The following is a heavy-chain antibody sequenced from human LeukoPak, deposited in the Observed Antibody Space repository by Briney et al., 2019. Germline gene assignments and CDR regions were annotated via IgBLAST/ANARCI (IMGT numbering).Heavy chain of an antibody. CDR3: ARDDFGVALGGV. Sequence: SETLSLTCSVYGGSFRGYYWSWIRQSPEKGLEWIRQIYHTGSTNYNPSLASRVTISLDISKSQFSLKLTSVTAADTAVYYCARDDFGVALGGVWSIGTTVTVSS. J-gene: IGHJ6*04. CDR2: IYHTGST. CDR1: GGSFRGYY. D-gene: IGHD3-3*01. V-gene: IGHV4-34*01.